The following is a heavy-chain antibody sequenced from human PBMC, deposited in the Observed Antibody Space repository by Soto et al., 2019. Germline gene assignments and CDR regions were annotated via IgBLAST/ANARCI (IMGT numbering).Heavy chain of an antibody. CDR1: GGSISSGGYY. V-gene: IGHV4-31*03. D-gene: IGHD3-3*01. J-gene: IGHJ5*02. CDR3: ARDRKLRFLEWSLEVGWFDP. Sequence: PSETLSLTCTVSGGSISSGGYYWSWIRQHPGKGLEWIGYIYYSGSTYYNPSLKSRVTISVDTSKNQFSLKLSSVTAADTAVYYCARDRKLRFLEWSLEVGWFDPWGQGTLVTVSS. CDR2: IYYSGST.